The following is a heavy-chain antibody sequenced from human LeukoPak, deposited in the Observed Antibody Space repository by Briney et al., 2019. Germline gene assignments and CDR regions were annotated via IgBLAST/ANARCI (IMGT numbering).Heavy chain of an antibody. D-gene: IGHD5-12*01. Sequence: SETLSLTCTVSGDSLRKSTFYWVWIRQPPGKGLEWIGSIYYSGGADYNPSLQSRVTISVDTSKNEFSLKLSSVTAADTAVYYCARDMEYSGYDTSYWYFDLWGRGTLVTVSS. CDR2: IYYSGGA. J-gene: IGHJ2*01. CDR1: GDSLRKSTFY. V-gene: IGHV4-39*07. CDR3: ARDMEYSGYDTSYWYFDL.